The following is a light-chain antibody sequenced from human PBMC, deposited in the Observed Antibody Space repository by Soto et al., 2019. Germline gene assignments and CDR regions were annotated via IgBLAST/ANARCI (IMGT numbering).Light chain of an antibody. CDR2: EVS. Sequence: QSALTQPASVSGSPGRSITISCTGTSSDIGGYSYVSWYQQHPGKAPKLMIYEVSNRPSGVSNRFSGSKSGNTASLTISGLQAEDESDYYCSSYTSSSTRVFGTGTKLTV. V-gene: IGLV2-14*01. CDR1: SSDIGGYSY. J-gene: IGLJ1*01. CDR3: SSYTSSSTRV.